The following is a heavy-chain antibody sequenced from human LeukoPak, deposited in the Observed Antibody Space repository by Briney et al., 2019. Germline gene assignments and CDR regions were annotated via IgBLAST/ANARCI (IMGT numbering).Heavy chain of an antibody. J-gene: IGHJ4*02. Sequence: GGSLRLSCAASGFAFSSYAMSWVRQAPGKGLEWVSSISSSSSYIYYADSVKGRFTISRDNAKNSLYLQMNSLRAEDTAVYYCARRYYDSSGYLYYFDYWGQGTLVTVSS. D-gene: IGHD3-22*01. V-gene: IGHV3-21*01. CDR2: ISSSSSYI. CDR3: ARRYYDSSGYLYYFDY. CDR1: GFAFSSYA.